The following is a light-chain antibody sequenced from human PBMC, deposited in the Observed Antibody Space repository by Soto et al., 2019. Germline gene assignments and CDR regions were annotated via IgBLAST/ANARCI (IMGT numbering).Light chain of an antibody. CDR2: GAS. CDR1: QSVSSSY. Sequence: EILLTQSPGTLSLSPGERATLSCRASQSVSSSYLAWYQQKPGQAPRILIYGASSRDTGIPDRFSGSGSGTDFTLTISRLEPEDFSVYYCQQYGSSPRTFGQGTKVDI. CDR3: QQYGSSPRT. J-gene: IGKJ1*01. V-gene: IGKV3-20*01.